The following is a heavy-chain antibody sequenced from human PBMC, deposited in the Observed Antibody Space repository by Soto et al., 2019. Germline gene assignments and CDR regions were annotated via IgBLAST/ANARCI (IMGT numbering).Heavy chain of an antibody. CDR1: GFTFSRYS. D-gene: IGHD3-3*02. V-gene: IGHV3-21*01. J-gene: IGHJ6*02. CDR3: ANRRLTDGFIFGPDYSYYGLDV. CDR2: ISVTSDYI. Sequence: PGGSLRLSCTASGFTFSRYSISWVRQAPGKGLEWVSSISVTSDYIYYADSVKGRFTLSRDNAKNSLYLQMNSLRAEDTAVYYCANRRLTDGFIFGPDYSYYGLDVWGHGTTVTVSS.